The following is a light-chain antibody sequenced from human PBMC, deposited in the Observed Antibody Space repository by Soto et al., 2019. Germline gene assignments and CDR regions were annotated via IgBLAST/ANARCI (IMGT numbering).Light chain of an antibody. CDR3: QQSYTIPLWT. J-gene: IGKJ1*01. Sequence: DIEGSQSPSSVSGSEGDYVSMICRASQRIGAYLNWYQQQPGKPPKLLIYAASNLESWVPSRFTGRGSGTEFSLTINSLQPEDFATYFCQQSYTIPLWTFGQGTKVDIK. CDR2: AAS. CDR1: QRIGAY. V-gene: IGKV1-39*01.